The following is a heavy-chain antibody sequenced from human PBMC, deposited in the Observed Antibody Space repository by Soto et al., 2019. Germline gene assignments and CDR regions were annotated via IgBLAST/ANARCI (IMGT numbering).Heavy chain of an antibody. CDR3: ARFYSSGWPRGYFDY. Sequence: SVKVSCKASGGTFSSYAISWVRQAPGQGLEWMGGIIPIFGTANYAQKFQGRVTITADESTSTAYMELSSLRSDDTAVYYCARFYSSGWPRGYFDYWGQGTTVTVSS. V-gene: IGHV1-69*13. D-gene: IGHD6-19*01. J-gene: IGHJ4*02. CDR2: IIPIFGTA. CDR1: GGTFSSYA.